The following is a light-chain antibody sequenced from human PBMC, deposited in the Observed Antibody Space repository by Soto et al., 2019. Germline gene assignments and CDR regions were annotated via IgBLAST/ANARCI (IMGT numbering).Light chain of an antibody. V-gene: IGKV3-20*01. Sequence: EIVMTQSPATLSVSPGERATLSCRASQSVVSSLAWFQQKPGQAPRLLIYGAATRATGIPDRFSGSGSGTAFTLTISRLEPEDFAVYYCQQYGSSLPITFGQGTQVEIK. CDR3: QQYGSSLPIT. J-gene: IGKJ5*01. CDR1: QSVVSS. CDR2: GAA.